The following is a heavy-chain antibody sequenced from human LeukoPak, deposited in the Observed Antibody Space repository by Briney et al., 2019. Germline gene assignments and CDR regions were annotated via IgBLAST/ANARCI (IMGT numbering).Heavy chain of an antibody. CDR1: GGSISSYY. V-gene: IGHV4-59*01. Sequence: SETLSLTCTVSGGSISSYYWSWLRQPPGKGLEWVGYIYYSGSTNYNPSLKSRVTISVEKSKNQFSLKLSSVTAADTAVYYCATVGANKDYWGQGTLVTVSS. CDR2: IYYSGST. D-gene: IGHD1/OR15-1a*01. CDR3: ATVGANKDY. J-gene: IGHJ4*02.